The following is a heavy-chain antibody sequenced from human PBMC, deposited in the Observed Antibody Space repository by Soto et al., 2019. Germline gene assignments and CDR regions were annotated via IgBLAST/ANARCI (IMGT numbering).Heavy chain of an antibody. CDR1: GFTFSSYG. CDR2: IWYDGSNK. J-gene: IGHJ4*02. D-gene: IGHD6-19*01. Sequence: QVQLVESGGGVVQPGRSLRLSCAASGFTFSSYGMHWVRQAPGKGLEWVAVIWYDGSNKYYADSVKGRFTISRDNSKYTLYLQMNSLRAEDTAVYYCARDDGAVADYWGQGTLVTVSS. CDR3: ARDDGAVADY. V-gene: IGHV3-33*01.